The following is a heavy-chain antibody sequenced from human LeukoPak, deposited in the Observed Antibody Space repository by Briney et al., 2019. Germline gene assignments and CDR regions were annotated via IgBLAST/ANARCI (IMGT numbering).Heavy chain of an antibody. CDR3: ARDMRDRSGYLTPRLTLPAWFDP. D-gene: IGHD3-22*01. V-gene: IGHV1-69*05. CDR1: GGTFSSYA. Sequence: SVKASCKASGGTFSSYAISWVRQAPGQGLEWMGGIIPIFGTANYAQKFQGRVTITTDESTSTAHRELSSLRSEDTAVYYCARDMRDRSGYLTPRLTLPAWFDPSGQGTLVTVYS. J-gene: IGHJ5*02. CDR2: IIPIFGTA.